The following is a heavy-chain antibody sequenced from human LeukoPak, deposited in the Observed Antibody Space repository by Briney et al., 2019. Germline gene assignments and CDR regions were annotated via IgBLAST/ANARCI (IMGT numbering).Heavy chain of an antibody. V-gene: IGHV4-34*01. D-gene: IGHD6-13*01. Sequence: SETLSLTCAVYGGSFSGCYWSWIRQPPGKGLEWIGSIYYSGSTYYNPSLKSRVTISVDASKNEFSLKLSSVTAADTAVYYCARHVYSSSWIYYYYYMDVWGKGTTVTVSS. CDR2: IYYSGST. CDR1: GGSFSGCY. CDR3: ARHVYSSSWIYYYYYMDV. J-gene: IGHJ6*03.